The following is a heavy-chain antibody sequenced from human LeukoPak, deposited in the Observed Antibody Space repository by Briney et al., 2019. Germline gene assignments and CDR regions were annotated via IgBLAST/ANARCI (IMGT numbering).Heavy chain of an antibody. J-gene: IGHJ3*02. D-gene: IGHD6-13*01. Sequence: PSETLSLTCTVSSGSITDYYWSWIRLPPGKGLEWIGYIYYSGSTNFNPSLKSRVTITVDTSKNQFSLKLRSVTAADTAVYYCARDARGAAAADDAFDIWGQGTMVTVSS. CDR2: IYYSGST. CDR3: ARDARGAAAADDAFDI. CDR1: SGSITDYY. V-gene: IGHV4-59*01.